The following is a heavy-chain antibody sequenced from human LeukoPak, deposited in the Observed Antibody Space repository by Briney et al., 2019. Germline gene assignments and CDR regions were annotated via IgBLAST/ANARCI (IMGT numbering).Heavy chain of an antibody. J-gene: IGHJ4*02. V-gene: IGHV3-64*01. CDR2: ISSNGGST. CDR3: ARGDGATIGSPDY. CDR1: GFTFSSYA. D-gene: IGHD5-24*01. Sequence: GGSLRLSCAASGFTFSSYAMHWVRQAPGKGLEYVSAISSNGGSTYYANSVKGRFTISRDNSKNTLYLQMGSLRAEDMAVYYCARGDGATIGSPDYWGQGTLATVSS.